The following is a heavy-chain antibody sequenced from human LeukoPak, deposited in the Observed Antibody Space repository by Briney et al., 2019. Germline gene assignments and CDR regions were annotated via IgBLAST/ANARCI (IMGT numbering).Heavy chain of an antibody. Sequence: PGRSLRLSCAASGLTISSSGMSWVRQAPGKGLEWVSAISGSGDRTHYAASVRGRFTISRDTSKDRLYLQMNSLRADDTAVYYCARDGFNDRSGDNDGFDMWGQGTMVTVSS. CDR3: ARDGFNDRSGDNDGFDM. CDR2: ISGSGDRT. V-gene: IGHV3-23*01. D-gene: IGHD1-1*01. CDR1: GLTISSSG. J-gene: IGHJ3*02.